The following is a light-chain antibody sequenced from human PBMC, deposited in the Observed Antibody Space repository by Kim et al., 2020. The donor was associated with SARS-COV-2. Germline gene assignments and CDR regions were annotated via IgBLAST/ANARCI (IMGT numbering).Light chain of an antibody. CDR2: DNA. CDR3: GTWESRLKVVV. J-gene: IGLJ2*01. V-gene: IGLV1-51*01. Sequence: GHRVTSPCSGASANIGNNSVSSDQHLPGTAPKLLIYDNAKRPSGIPDRSSASTSGTSVTLGITGLQTGDETDYYCGTWESRLKVVVFGGGTKVTVL. CDR1: SANIGNNS.